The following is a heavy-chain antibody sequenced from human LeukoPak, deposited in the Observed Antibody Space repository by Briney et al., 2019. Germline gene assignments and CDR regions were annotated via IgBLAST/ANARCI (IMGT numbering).Heavy chain of an antibody. CDR3: VRDGDAYNFDW. CDR1: GFTFSPSW. CDR2: IKGDGTYK. V-gene: IGHV3-74*01. J-gene: IGHJ4*02. Sequence: GGSLRLSCAASGFTFSPSWMHWVRQGPGKGLEWVSRIKGDGTYKNYADSVRGRFTISRDNAKNTLSLQMNSPRAEDTAVYFCVRDGDAYNFDWWGQGALVTVSS. D-gene: IGHD5-24*01.